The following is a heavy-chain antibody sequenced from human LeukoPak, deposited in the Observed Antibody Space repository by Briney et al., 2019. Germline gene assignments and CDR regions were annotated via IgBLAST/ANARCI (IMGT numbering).Heavy chain of an antibody. V-gene: IGHV3-23*01. CDR2: ISDSGTST. Sequence: TGGSLRLSCAASGFTFSSYAMSWVRQAPGKGLEWVSAISDSGTSTYYADSVKGRFTISRDNSKNTLYLQMNSLRADDTAIYYCAQARGDTNWTFDYWGQGALVTVSS. J-gene: IGHJ4*02. D-gene: IGHD1-1*01. CDR1: GFTFSSYA. CDR3: AQARGDTNWTFDY.